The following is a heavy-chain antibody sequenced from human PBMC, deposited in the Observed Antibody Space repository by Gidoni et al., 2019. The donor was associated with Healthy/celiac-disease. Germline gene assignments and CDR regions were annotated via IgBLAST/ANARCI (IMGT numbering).Heavy chain of an antibody. CDR1: GFTFSSYS. J-gene: IGHJ5*02. Sequence: EVQLVESGGGLVQPGGSLRLSCAASGFTFSSYSMNWVRQAPGKGLEWVSYISSSSSTIYYADSVKGRFTISRDNAKNSLYLQMNSLRAEDTAVYYCARRRERGSGINWFDPWGQGTLVTVSS. V-gene: IGHV3-48*01. CDR2: ISSSSSTI. D-gene: IGHD3-10*01. CDR3: ARRRERGSGINWFDP.